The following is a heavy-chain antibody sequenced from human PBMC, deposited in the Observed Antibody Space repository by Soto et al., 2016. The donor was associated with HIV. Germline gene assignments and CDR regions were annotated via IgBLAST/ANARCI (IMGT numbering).Heavy chain of an antibody. Sequence: QVQLVQPGAEVKKPGSSVKVSCKASGGTFSSYAFSWVRQAPGQGLEWMGGIIPIFGTTNYVQKFQGRVTITADESTSSAYMELSSLRSEDTAVYYCASSLRYKVPGPAGGLFDYWGQGTLVTVSS. J-gene: IGHJ4*02. CDR3: ASSLRYKVPGPAGGLFDY. D-gene: IGHD3-16*01. CDR2: IIPIFGTT. V-gene: IGHV1-69*12. CDR1: GGTFSSYA.